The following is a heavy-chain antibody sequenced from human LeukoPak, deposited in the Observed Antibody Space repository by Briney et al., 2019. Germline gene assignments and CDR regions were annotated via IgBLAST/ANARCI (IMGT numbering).Heavy chain of an antibody. CDR1: GYTLTGYF. CDR3: GRSHGGNSFDY. CDR2: INPKNGDT. V-gene: IGHV1-2*02. J-gene: IGHJ4*02. D-gene: IGHD4-23*01. Sequence: ASVKVSCKASGYTLTGYFMHWVRQAPGQGLEWMGWINPKNGDTNYAQNLQGRVTMTRDTSISTAYMELSRLRSDDTAVYYCGRSHGGNSFDYWGQGTVVTVSS.